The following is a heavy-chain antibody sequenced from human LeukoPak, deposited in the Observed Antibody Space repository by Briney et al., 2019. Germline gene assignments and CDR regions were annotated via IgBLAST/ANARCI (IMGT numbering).Heavy chain of an antibody. CDR1: GLTFSNAW. CDR3: TTELDIRPNHY. D-gene: IGHD3-22*01. V-gene: IGHV3-15*01. Sequence: TGGSLRLSCAASGLTFSNAWMSWVRQAPGKGLEWVGRIKRKSDGGTTDYAAPVKGRFTISRDDSKNTLYLQMNSLKSEDTAVYYCTTELDIRPNHYWGQGTLVTVSS. J-gene: IGHJ4*02. CDR2: IKRKSDGGTT.